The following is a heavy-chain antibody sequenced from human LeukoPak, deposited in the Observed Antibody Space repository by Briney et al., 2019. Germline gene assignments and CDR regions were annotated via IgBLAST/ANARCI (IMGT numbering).Heavy chain of an antibody. J-gene: IGHJ6*03. V-gene: IGHV3-48*03. CDR2: ISSSGSTI. CDR3: AGGFWSGYYGYYYYMDV. D-gene: IGHD3-3*01. CDR1: GFTFSSYE. Sequence: GGSLRLSCAASGFTFSSYEMNWVRQAPGKGLEWVSYISSSGSTIYYTDSVKGRFTISRDNAKNSLYLQMNSLRAEDTAVYYCAGGFWSGYYGYYYYMDVWGKGTTVTVSS.